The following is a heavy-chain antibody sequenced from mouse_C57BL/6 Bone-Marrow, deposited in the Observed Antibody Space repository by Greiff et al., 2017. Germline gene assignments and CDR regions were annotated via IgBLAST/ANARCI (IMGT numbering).Heavy chain of an antibody. J-gene: IGHJ3*01. CDR2: INPNYGTT. Sequence: VQLQQSGPELVKPGASVKISCKASGYSFTGYNMNWVKQSNGQGLEWIGVINPNYGTTSSNQKFKGKATLTVDPSSSTAYMPLNSLTSEDSAVXCCGIITTVDWGQGTPVTVSA. CDR1: GYSFTGYN. CDR3: GIITTVD. V-gene: IGHV1-39*01. D-gene: IGHD1-1*01.